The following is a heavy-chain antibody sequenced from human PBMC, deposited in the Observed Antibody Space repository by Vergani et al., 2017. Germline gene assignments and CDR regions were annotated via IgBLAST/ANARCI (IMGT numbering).Heavy chain of an antibody. CDR3: ARLGYCSSTSCPGDAFDI. D-gene: IGHD2-2*01. CDR2: IYYSGST. V-gene: IGHV4-59*01. Sequence: QVQLQESGPGLVKPSETLSLTCTVSGGSISSYSWSWIRQPPGKGLEWIGYIYYSGSTNYNPSRKSRVTISVDTSKNHFSLKLSSVTAADTAVYYCARLGYCSSTSCPGDAFDIWGQGTMVTVSS. CDR1: GGSISSYS. J-gene: IGHJ3*02.